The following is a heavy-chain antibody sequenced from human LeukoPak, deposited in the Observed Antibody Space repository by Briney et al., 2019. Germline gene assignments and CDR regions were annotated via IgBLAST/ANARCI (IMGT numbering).Heavy chain of an antibody. D-gene: IGHD6-13*01. CDR1: GFIFSSYA. J-gene: IGHJ5*02. CDR2: ISGSGGST. Sequence: GGSLRLSCAASGFIFSSYAMSWVRQAPGKGLEWVSAISGSGGSTYYADSVKGRFTISRDNSKNTLYLQMNSLRAEDTAVYYCAKDLSVSRAGAGTSWFDPWGQGTLVTVSS. V-gene: IGHV3-23*01. CDR3: AKDLSVSRAGAGTSWFDP.